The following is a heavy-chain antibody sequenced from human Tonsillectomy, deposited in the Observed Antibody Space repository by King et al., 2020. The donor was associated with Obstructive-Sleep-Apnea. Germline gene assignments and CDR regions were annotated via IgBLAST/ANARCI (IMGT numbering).Heavy chain of an antibody. CDR2: ISSSSSTI. Sequence: VQLVESGGGLVQPGGSLRLSCAASGFTFSSYSMNWVRQAPGKGLEWVSYISSSSSTIYYADSVKGRFTISRDNAKNSLYLQMNSLRAEDTAVYYGASIGGIAADKPRPWGQGTLVTVSS. CDR1: GFTFSSYS. CDR3: ASIGGIAADKPRP. V-gene: IGHV3-48*01. J-gene: IGHJ5*02. D-gene: IGHD6-13*01.